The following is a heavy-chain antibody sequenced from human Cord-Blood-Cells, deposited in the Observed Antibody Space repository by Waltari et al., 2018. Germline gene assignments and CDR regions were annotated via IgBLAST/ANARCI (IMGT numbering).Heavy chain of an antibody. CDR3: AKLERRDRIDY. Sequence: QVQLVESGGGVVQPGRSLRLSCAASGFTFSSYGLHWVRQAPGKGLEWVAVISYDGSNKYYADSVKGRFTISRDNSKNTLYLQMNSLRAEDTAVYYCAKLERRDRIDYWGQGTLVTVSS. CDR2: ISYDGSNK. D-gene: IGHD1-1*01. J-gene: IGHJ4*02. CDR1: GFTFSSYG. V-gene: IGHV3-30*18.